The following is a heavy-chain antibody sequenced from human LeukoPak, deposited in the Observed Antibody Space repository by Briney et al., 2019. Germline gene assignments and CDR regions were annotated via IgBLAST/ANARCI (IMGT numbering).Heavy chain of an antibody. J-gene: IGHJ4*02. CDR2: INHSGST. Sequence: SETLSLTCAVYGGSFSGYYWSCIRQPPGKGLEWIGEINHSGSTNYNPSLKSRVTISVDTSKNQFSLKLSSVTAADTAVYYCATALYSYGSFDYWGQGTLVTVSS. D-gene: IGHD5-18*01. V-gene: IGHV4-34*01. CDR3: ATALYSYGSFDY. CDR1: GGSFSGYY.